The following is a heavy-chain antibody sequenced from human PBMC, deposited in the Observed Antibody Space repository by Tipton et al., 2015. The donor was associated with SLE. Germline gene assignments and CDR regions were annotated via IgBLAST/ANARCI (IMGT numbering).Heavy chain of an antibody. CDR2: IYYSGST. Sequence: TLSLTCTVSGGSMKSYYWSWIRQTPGKGLECIGYIYYSGSTNYNPSLKSRVTMSVDTSKNQFSLKLSSVTAADTAVYYCARGSTMIRGVIALDQWGQGILVTVSS. CDR3: ARGSTMIRGVIALDQ. V-gene: IGHV4-59*01. D-gene: IGHD3-10*01. CDR1: GGSMKSYY. J-gene: IGHJ4*02.